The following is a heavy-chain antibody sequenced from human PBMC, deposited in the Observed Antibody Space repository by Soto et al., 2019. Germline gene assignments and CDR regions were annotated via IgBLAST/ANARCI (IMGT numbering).Heavy chain of an antibody. CDR1: GFTLSSYY. V-gene: IGHV3-7*03. D-gene: IGHD6-19*01. J-gene: IGHJ4*02. CDR3: AGGSGWLFDS. Sequence: GGSLRLSCAAPGFTLSSYYMTWVRQAPGKGLKWVANIKQDGSEKFYADSVKGRFSISRDNAKNSLYLQMNSLRAEDTAVYYCAGGSGWLFDSWGQGTPVTVSS. CDR2: IKQDGSEK.